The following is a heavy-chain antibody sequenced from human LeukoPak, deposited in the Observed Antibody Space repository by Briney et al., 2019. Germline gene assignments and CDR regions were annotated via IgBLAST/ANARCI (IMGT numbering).Heavy chain of an antibody. CDR3: ARGGYYDSIDY. CDR2: IYYSGST. J-gene: IGHJ4*02. V-gene: IGHV4-39*01. CDR1: GGSISSSSYY. D-gene: IGHD3-22*01. Sequence: SETLSLTCTVSGGSISSSSYYWGWIRQPPGKGLEWIGSIYYSGSTYYNPSLKSRVTISVDTSKNQFSLKLSSVTAADTAVYYCARGGYYDSIDYWGQGTLVTVSS.